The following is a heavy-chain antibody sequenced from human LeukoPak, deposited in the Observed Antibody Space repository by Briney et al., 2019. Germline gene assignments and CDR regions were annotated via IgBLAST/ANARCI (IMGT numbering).Heavy chain of an antibody. CDR1: GGSISSSSYY. CDR2: IYYSGST. V-gene: IGHV4-39*01. D-gene: IGHD3-9*01. Sequence: SETLSLTCTVSGGSISSSSYYWGWIRQPPGKGLEWIGSIYYSGSTYYNPSLKSRVTISVDTSKNQFSLKLSSVTAADTAVYYCARFSTGTSLDYWGQGTLVTVSS. J-gene: IGHJ4*02. CDR3: ARFSTGTSLDY.